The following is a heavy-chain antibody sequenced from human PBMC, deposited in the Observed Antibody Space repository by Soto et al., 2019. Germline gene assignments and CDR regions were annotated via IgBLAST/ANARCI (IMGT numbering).Heavy chain of an antibody. CDR2: IYYSGST. CDR1: GGSISSYY. V-gene: IGHV4-59*01. CDR3: ARAQDSSGASFDY. Sequence: SETLSLTCTVSGGSISSYYWSWILQPPGKGLEWIGYIYYSGSTNYNPSLKSRVTISVDTSKNQFSLKLSSVTAADTAVYYCARAQDSSGASFDYWGQGTLVTVSA. D-gene: IGHD6-6*01. J-gene: IGHJ4*02.